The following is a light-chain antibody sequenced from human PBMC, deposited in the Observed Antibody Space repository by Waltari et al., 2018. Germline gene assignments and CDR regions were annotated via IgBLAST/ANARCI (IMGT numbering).Light chain of an antibody. J-gene: IGKJ4*01. V-gene: IGKV4-1*01. Sequence: DIVMTPSPDSLSLSLGERATIYCISSQSVVYSSNNKIYLAWYQQKPGQAPKLLIYWASTRESGVPDRFSGSGSGTDFTLTISSLQAEDVAVYYCQQYYSTPLTFGGGTKVEI. CDR3: QQYYSTPLT. CDR1: QSVVYSSNNKIY. CDR2: WAS.